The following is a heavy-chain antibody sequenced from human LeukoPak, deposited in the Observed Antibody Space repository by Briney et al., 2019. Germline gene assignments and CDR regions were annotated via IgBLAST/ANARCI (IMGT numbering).Heavy chain of an antibody. V-gene: IGHV4-59*01. CDR1: GGSFSGYY. J-gene: IGHJ6*03. Sequence: SETLSLTCAVYGGSFSGYYWSWIRQPPGKGLEWIGYIYYSGSTNYNPSLKSRVTISVDTSKNRFSLKLSSVTAADTAVYYCARVRGYSYGYWYYYYHMDVWGKGTTVTISS. CDR2: IYYSGST. CDR3: ARVRGYSYGYWYYYYHMDV. D-gene: IGHD5-18*01.